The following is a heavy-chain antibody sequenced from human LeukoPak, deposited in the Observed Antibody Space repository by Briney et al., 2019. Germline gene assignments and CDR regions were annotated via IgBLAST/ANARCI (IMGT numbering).Heavy chain of an antibody. CDR3: ARDSQIAVAANY. Sequence: GASLQISCKCSGYIFTSYWISWVRQLPGKGLERMGRVDPRDSYTNYSPSFQGHVTISADKSISTAYLQWSSLKASDTAMYYCARDSQIAVAANYWGQGTLVTVSS. D-gene: IGHD6-19*01. CDR1: GYIFTSYW. CDR2: VDPRDSYT. V-gene: IGHV5-10-1*01. J-gene: IGHJ4*02.